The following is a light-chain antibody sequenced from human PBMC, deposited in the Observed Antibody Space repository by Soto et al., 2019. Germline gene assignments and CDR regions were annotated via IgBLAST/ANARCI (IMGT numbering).Light chain of an antibody. Sequence: DIQMTQSPSSLSASVGDRVTITCRASQGISTYLAWYQQKPGKVPKLLIYAASTLQSGVPSRFSGSGSGTDFTLTISSLQPEDVATYYCQTYNSAPLTFGGGTKVEIK. CDR2: AAS. V-gene: IGKV1-27*01. J-gene: IGKJ4*01. CDR3: QTYNSAPLT. CDR1: QGISTY.